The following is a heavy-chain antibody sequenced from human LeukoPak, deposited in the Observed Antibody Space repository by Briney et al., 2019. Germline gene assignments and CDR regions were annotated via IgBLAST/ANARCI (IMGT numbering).Heavy chain of an antibody. CDR2: ISASGGST. CDR3: ARDLNRNWFDP. D-gene: IGHD1-14*01. J-gene: IGHJ5*02. Sequence: GGSLRLSCVDSGFTFSSYDMSWVRPIPGKGLEWVSAISASGGSTYYADSVKGRFTISRDNSKSTLYLQMNSLRAEDTAIFYCARDLNRNWFDPWGQGTLVTVSS. CDR1: GFTFSSYD. V-gene: IGHV3-23*01.